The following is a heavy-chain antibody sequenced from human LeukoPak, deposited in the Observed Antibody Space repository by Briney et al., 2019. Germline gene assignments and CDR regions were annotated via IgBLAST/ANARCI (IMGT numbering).Heavy chain of an antibody. Sequence: PGGSLRLSCAASGFTFTTYWMGWVRQAAGKWLEWVANIKQDGSEQYYVDSVKGRFTISRDNAKNSMSLQMNSLRAEDTAVYYCARGGAARPDFWGQGTLVTVSS. J-gene: IGHJ4*02. CDR2: IKQDGSEQ. D-gene: IGHD6-6*01. CDR3: ARGGAARPDF. CDR1: GFTFTTYW. V-gene: IGHV3-7*01.